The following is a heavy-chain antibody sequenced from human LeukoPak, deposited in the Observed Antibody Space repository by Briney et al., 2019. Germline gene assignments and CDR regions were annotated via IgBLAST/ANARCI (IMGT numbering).Heavy chain of an antibody. J-gene: IGHJ6*03. CDR1: ELTFISYW. CDR2: KKQDGSEK. V-gene: IGHV3-7*01. CDR3: AREAIVVVPAANYYYYYMDV. D-gene: IGHD2-2*01. Sequence: GGSLSPSCAAPELTFISYWMSWFRKAPGRGLDWWANKKQDGSEKYYVDSVKGRFTISRDNAKNSLYLQMNSLRAEDTAVYYCAREAIVVVPAANYYYYYMDVWGKGTTVTVSS.